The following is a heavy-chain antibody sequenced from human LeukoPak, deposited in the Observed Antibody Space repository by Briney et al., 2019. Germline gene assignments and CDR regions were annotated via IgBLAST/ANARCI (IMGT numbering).Heavy chain of an antibody. CDR2: ISGVGGSQ. CDR1: GFSFSSHA. J-gene: IGHJ4*02. V-gene: IGHV3-23*01. D-gene: IGHD3-10*01. Sequence: GGSLRLSCAASGFSFSSHAMNWVRQAPGKGLEWVSSISGVGGSQYYADSVKGRFTISRDNSKKTLFLQMSSQRDEDSAVYYCAKDRCSYYGSGTYCPSDHWGRGTLVTVSS. CDR3: AKDRCSYYGSGTYCPSDH.